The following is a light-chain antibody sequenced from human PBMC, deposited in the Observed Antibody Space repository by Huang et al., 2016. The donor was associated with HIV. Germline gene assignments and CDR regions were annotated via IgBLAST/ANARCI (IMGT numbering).Light chain of an antibody. CDR1: QSVSGS. J-gene: IGKJ3*01. Sequence: EIVLTQSPATLSVSPGERATLSCRASQSVSGSVAWYQQKPGQAPRLPSYGESTRATGVPARFSGSGSGTEFTLTISSLQSEDFAVYYCRQYNNFYTFGPGTRVDIK. V-gene: IGKV3-15*01. CDR3: RQYNNFYT. CDR2: GES.